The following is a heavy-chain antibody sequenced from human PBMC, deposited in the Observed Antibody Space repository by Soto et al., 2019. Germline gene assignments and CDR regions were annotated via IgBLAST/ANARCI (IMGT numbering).Heavy chain of an antibody. J-gene: IGHJ4*02. D-gene: IGHD3-10*01. CDR1: GFTFSSYG. Sequence: SLRLSCAASGFTFSSYGMHWVRQAPGKGLEWVAVIWYDGSNKYYADSVKGRFTISRDNSKNTLYLQMNSLRAEDTAVYYCARDRFVGASLYYFDYWGQGTLVTVSS. V-gene: IGHV3-33*01. CDR3: ARDRFVGASLYYFDY. CDR2: IWYDGSNK.